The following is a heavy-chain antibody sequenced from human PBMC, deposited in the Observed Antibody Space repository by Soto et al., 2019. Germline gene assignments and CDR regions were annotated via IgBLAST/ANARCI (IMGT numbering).Heavy chain of an antibody. CDR3: AARRGSSLDY. Sequence: EVQLVESGGGLIQPGGSLRLSCAASGFTVSSNYMTWVRQAPGKGLAWVSVIETGGNTYYADSVKGRFTISRDNSKNTLYLQRNSLRAEDTAVYYCAARRGSSLDYWGQGTLVTVSS. D-gene: IGHD6-19*01. CDR1: GFTVSSNY. J-gene: IGHJ4*02. CDR2: IETGGNT. V-gene: IGHV3-53*01.